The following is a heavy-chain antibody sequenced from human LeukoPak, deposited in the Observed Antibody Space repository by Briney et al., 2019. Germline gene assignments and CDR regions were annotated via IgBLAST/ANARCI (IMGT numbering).Heavy chain of an antibody. CDR1: GFTFSSYG. V-gene: IGHV3-23*01. CDR3: AKDSISVSGNYLLGGTFDF. Sequence: GGSLRLSCAASGFTFSSYGMSWVRQAPGKGLEWVSAISGSGGSTYYADSVKGRFTISRDNSKNIVYLQMNSLRAEDTAVYYCAKDSISVSGNYLLGGTFDFWGQGTLVAVSS. D-gene: IGHD3-22*01. CDR2: ISGSGGST. J-gene: IGHJ4*02.